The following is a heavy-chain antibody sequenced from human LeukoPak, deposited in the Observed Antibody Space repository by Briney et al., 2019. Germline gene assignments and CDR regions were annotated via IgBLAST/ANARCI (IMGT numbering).Heavy chain of an antibody. CDR1: GFTFSDYT. Sequence: PGGSLRLSCAASGFTFSDYTMNWVRQAPGKGLEWVSYISSSGTTMFYADSVKGRFTISRDNAKNSLFLQMNSLRDEDTAVYYCAREEVWGQGTLVTVSS. V-gene: IGHV3-48*02. CDR3: AREEV. CDR2: ISSSGTTM. J-gene: IGHJ4*02.